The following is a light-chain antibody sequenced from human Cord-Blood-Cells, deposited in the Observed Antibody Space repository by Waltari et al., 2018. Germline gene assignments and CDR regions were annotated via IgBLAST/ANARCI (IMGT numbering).Light chain of an antibody. CDR1: SSAVGGYNY. V-gene: IGLV2-14*01. CDR3: SSYTSSSLYV. J-gene: IGLJ1*01. CDR2: DVS. Sequence: QSALTQPASVSGSPGQSITISCTGTSSAVGGYNYASWYQQHPGKAPKLMIYDVSNRPSGVSNRFSGSKSGNTASLTISGLQAEDEADYYCSSYTSSSLYVFGTGTKVTVL.